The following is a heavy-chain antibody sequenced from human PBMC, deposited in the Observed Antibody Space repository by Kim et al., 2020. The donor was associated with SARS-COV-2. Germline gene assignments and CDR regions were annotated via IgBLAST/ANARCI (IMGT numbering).Heavy chain of an antibody. D-gene: IGHD4-17*01. J-gene: IGHJ4*02. CDR3: AKRKSNGDHAFDY. CDR2: ISWNLRDK. V-gene: IGHV3-9*01. CDR1: GFTFDDYS. Sequence: GGSLRLSCAASGFTFDDYSMHWVRQLPGKGLEWVSGISWNLRDKIYADSVKGRFTISRDNAKNSLYLQMNSLRVEDTAFYYCAKRKSNGDHAFDYWGQGTLVTVSS.